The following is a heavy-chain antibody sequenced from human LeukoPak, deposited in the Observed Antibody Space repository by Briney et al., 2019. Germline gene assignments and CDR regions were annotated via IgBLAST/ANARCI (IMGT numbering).Heavy chain of an antibody. Sequence: GRSLRLSCAASGFTFSSYGMHWVRQAPGKGLEWVAVIWYDGSNKYYADSVKGRFTISRDNSKNTLYLQMNSLRAEDTAVYYCARDGLLWFGELNYYYGMDVWGQGTTVTVSS. V-gene: IGHV3-33*01. CDR1: GFTFSSYG. CDR3: ARDGLLWFGELNYYYGMDV. CDR2: IWYDGSNK. D-gene: IGHD3-10*01. J-gene: IGHJ6*02.